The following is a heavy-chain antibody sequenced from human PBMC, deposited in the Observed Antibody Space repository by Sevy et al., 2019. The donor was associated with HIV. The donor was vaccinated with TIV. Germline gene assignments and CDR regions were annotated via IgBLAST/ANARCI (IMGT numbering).Heavy chain of an antibody. Sequence: SETLSLTCAVYGGSFSGYYWSWIRQPPGKGLEWIGEINHSGSTNYNPSLKSRVTISVDTSKNQFSLKLSSVTAADTAVYYCARALSIYYLRRLWFDPWGQGTLVTVSS. CDR1: GGSFSGYY. V-gene: IGHV4-34*01. D-gene: IGHD3-10*01. CDR2: INHSGST. J-gene: IGHJ5*02. CDR3: ARALSIYYLRRLWFDP.